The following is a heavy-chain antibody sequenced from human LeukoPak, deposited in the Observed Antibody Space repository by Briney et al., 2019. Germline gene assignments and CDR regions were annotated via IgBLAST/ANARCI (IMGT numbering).Heavy chain of an antibody. Sequence: SGGSLRLSCAASGFTFGSYAMTWVRQAPGKGLEWVSAISGSGADTYYADSVKGRFTISRDNSKNTLYLQMNSLRAEDTAVYYCAKRGYSLGYDAFDIWGQGTMVIVS. CDR1: GFTFGSYA. CDR3: AKRGYSLGYDAFDI. V-gene: IGHV3-23*01. CDR2: ISGSGADT. J-gene: IGHJ3*02. D-gene: IGHD5-12*01.